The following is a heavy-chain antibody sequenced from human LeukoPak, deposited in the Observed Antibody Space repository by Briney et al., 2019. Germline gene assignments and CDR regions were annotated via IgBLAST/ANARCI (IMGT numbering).Heavy chain of an antibody. J-gene: IGHJ4*02. Sequence: GESLKISFKGSGYSFTNYWIGWVRPMPGKGLEWMGIIYPGDSDTRYIPSFQGQVTISADKSINTAYLQWSSLKASDTAMYYCARRVDSYWFFYYWGQGTLVTVSS. D-gene: IGHD1-26*01. CDR1: GYSFTNYW. CDR2: IYPGDSDT. V-gene: IGHV5-51*01. CDR3: ARRVDSYWFFYY.